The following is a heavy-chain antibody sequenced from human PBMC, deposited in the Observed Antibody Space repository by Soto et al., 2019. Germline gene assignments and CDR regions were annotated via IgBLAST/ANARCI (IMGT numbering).Heavy chain of an antibody. CDR1: GFTFGSYG. CDR2: IWYDGSNK. D-gene: IGHD4-17*01. Sequence: GGSLRLSCAASGFTFGSYGVHWVRQAPGKGLEWVAVIWYDGSNKYYADSVKGRFTISRDNSKNTLYLQMNSLRAEDTAVYYCARMRGGYGDYVSDYWGQGTLVTVSS. V-gene: IGHV3-33*01. J-gene: IGHJ4*02. CDR3: ARMRGGYGDYVSDY.